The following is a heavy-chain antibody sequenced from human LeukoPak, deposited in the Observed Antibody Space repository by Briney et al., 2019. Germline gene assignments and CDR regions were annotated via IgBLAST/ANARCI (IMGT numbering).Heavy chain of an antibody. CDR3: ARKLGLGGNWFDP. Sequence: SVQVSCKASGGTYSSYAVSWVRQATGQGLQWMGRIIPMFGTAKYAQKFQGRVAITHDESTSTAYLKLRSRRSEDTALFFCARKLGLGGNWFDPCSQGTLVTVSS. CDR2: IIPMFGTA. V-gene: IGHV1-69*13. D-gene: IGHD2-15*01. J-gene: IGHJ5*02. CDR1: GGTYSSYA.